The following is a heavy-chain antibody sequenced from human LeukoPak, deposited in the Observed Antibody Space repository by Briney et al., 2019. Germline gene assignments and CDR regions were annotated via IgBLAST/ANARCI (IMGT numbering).Heavy chain of an antibody. CDR2: ISYDGSNK. D-gene: IGHD1-1*01. J-gene: IGHJ4*02. Sequence: GGSLRLSCAASGFTFSSYGMHWVRQAPGKGLEWVADISYDGSNKYYADSVKGRFTISRDNSKNTLYLQMNSLRAEDMAVYYCVKRWTGTTIGQQDYWGQGTLVTVSS. V-gene: IGHV3-30*18. CDR3: VKRWTGTTIGQQDY. CDR1: GFTFSSYG.